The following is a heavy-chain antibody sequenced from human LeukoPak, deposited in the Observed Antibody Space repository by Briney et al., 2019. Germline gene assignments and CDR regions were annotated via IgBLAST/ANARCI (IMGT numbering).Heavy chain of an antibody. J-gene: IGHJ4*02. V-gene: IGHV3-23*01. D-gene: IGHD3-22*01. Sequence: PGGSLRLSCAASGFTFSGYAMSWVRQAPGKGLEWVSAIGGSGGSTYYADSVKGRFTISRNNSKNTLYLQMNSLRAEDTAVYYCAKAVGDSSGYYDYYFDYWGQGTLVTVSS. CDR2: IGGSGGST. CDR3: AKAVGDSSGYYDYYFDY. CDR1: GFTFSGYA.